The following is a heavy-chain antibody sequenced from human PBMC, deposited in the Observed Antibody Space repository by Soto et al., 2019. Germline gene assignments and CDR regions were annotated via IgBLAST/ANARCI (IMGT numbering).Heavy chain of an antibody. CDR1: GYSISSGYY. D-gene: IGHD3-22*01. V-gene: IGHV4-38-2*02. CDR3: ARDKRVTMIGGWFDP. CDR2: IYHSGKT. J-gene: IGHJ5*02. Sequence: PSETLSLTCVVSGYSISSGYYWAWVRQPPGKELEWIGSIYHSGKTYYKPSLRSRVTVSVDTSKNQFSMKLISVTAADTAVYYCARDKRVTMIGGWFDPWGQGTLVTVSS.